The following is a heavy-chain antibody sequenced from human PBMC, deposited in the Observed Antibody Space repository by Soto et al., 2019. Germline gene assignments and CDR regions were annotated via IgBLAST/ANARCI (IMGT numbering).Heavy chain of an antibody. CDR2: INHSGST. CDR3: ARRYGSCLDY. J-gene: IGHJ4*02. Sequence: SETLSLTCAVQGGSFSGYYWTWIRQTPGTGLEWIGEINHSGSTNYNPSLKSRVTISVDTSKNQFSLKLSSVTAADTAVYYCARRYGSCLDYWGQGTLVTVS. D-gene: IGHD5-18*01. V-gene: IGHV4-34*01. CDR1: GGSFSGYY.